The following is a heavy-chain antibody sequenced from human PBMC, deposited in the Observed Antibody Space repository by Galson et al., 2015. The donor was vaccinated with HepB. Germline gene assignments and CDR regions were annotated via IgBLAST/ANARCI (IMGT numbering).Heavy chain of an antibody. CDR2: TYYRSKWYN. Sequence: CAISGDSVSSSTAAWNWIRQSPSRGLEWLGRTYYRSKWYNDYAVSVKSRITINPGTSKSQFSLQLSSVTPDDTAVYYCARDSFYDNTGYPVPRNFGVDVWGQGTTVTVSS. J-gene: IGHJ6*02. CDR3: ARDSFYDNTGYPVPRNFGVDV. D-gene: IGHD3-22*01. CDR1: GDSVSSSTAA. V-gene: IGHV6-1*01.